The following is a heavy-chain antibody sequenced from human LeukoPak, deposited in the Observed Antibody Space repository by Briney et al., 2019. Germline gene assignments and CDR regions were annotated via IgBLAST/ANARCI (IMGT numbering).Heavy chain of an antibody. CDR1: GGSFSDYS. Sequence: SETLSLTCAVYGGSFSDYSWSWIRQPPGKGLEWIGEINPGGGSNHNPSLMSRVSMSVDTSKNQISLRVSSVTAADTAVYYCARVGYSFSTNDWSRTGLGAYPTKYYYYMDVGGKGTTVTVSS. D-gene: IGHD5-18*01. V-gene: IGHV4-34*01. J-gene: IGHJ6*03. CDR2: INPGGGS. CDR3: ARVGYSFSTNDWSRTGLGAYPTKYYYYMDV.